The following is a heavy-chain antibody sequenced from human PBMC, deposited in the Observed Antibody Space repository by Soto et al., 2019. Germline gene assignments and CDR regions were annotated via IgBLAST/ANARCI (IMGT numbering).Heavy chain of an antibody. V-gene: IGHV5-51*01. Sequence: GESLKISCKGSGYSFANYWIGWVRQMPGKGLEWMGIIYPGDSDTKYSPSFRGHVTFSVDRPITTVYLQWNSLKASDSAMYFCTRRASSSFYHFDFWGQGALVTVSS. D-gene: IGHD2-2*01. CDR1: GYSFANYW. CDR3: TRRASSSFYHFDF. J-gene: IGHJ4*02. CDR2: IYPGDSDT.